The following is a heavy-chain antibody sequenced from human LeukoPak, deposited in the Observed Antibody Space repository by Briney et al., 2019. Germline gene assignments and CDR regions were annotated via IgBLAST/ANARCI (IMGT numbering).Heavy chain of an antibody. Sequence: SETLSLTCTVSGGSISSYYWSWIRQPPGKGLEWIGYIYYSGSTYYNPSLKSRVTISVDTSKNQFSLKLSSVTAADTAVYYCARGSSYGSGSYYSWFDPWGQGTLVTVSS. CDR3: ARGSSYGSGSYYSWFDP. CDR2: IYYSGST. J-gene: IGHJ5*02. CDR1: GGSISSYY. V-gene: IGHV4-59*08. D-gene: IGHD3-10*01.